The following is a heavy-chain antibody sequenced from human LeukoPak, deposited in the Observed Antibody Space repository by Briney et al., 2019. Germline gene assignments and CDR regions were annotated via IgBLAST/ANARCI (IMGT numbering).Heavy chain of an antibody. CDR3: ARMSYYDFWSGYPGGFDY. CDR1: GGSFSGCY. J-gene: IGHJ4*02. CDR2: INHSGST. D-gene: IGHD3-3*01. V-gene: IGHV4-34*01. Sequence: SETLSLTCAVYGGSFSGCYWSWIRQPPGKGLEWIGEINHSGSTNYNPSLKSRVTISVDTSKNQSSLKLSSVTAADTAVYYCARMSYYDFWSGYPGGFDYWGQGTLVTVSS.